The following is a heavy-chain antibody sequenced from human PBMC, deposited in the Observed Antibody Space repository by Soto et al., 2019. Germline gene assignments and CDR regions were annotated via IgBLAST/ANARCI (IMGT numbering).Heavy chain of an antibody. CDR2: IIPIFGTA. Sequence: SVKVSCKASGRTFSSYAISCVRRAPGQGLEWMGGIIPIFGTANYAQKFQGRVTITADESTSTAYMELSSLRSEGTAVYYCARGRIIHYYYYGMDVWGQGTTDTSP. J-gene: IGHJ6*02. D-gene: IGHD3-3*01. CDR1: GRTFSSYA. V-gene: IGHV1-69*13. CDR3: ARGRIIHYYYYGMDV.